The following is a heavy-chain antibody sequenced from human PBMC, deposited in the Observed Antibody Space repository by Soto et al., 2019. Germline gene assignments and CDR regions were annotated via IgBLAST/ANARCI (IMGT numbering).Heavy chain of an antibody. CDR1: GGTFSSYT. Sequence: QVQLVQSGAEVKKPGSSVKVSCKASGGTFSSYTISWVRQAPGQGLEWMGRIIPILGIANYAQKFQGRVTITADKSTSTAYRGLSSLRSEETGVYYCAREGVPNWNDGFSAPGGQGPLVTVSS. CDR2: IIPILGIA. J-gene: IGHJ5*02. CDR3: AREGVPNWNDGFSAP. D-gene: IGHD1-1*01. V-gene: IGHV1-69*08.